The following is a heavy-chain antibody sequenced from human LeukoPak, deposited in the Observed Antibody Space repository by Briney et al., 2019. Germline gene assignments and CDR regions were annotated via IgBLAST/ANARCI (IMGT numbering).Heavy chain of an antibody. CDR1: GYTFTGYY. CDR2: INPNSGGT. V-gene: IGHV1-2*02. D-gene: IGHD1-26*01. CDR3: ARAALIVGATHDY. J-gene: IGHJ4*02. Sequence: ASVKVSCKASGYTFTGYYMHWVRQAPGQGLEWMGWINPNSGGTNYAQKFQGRVTMTRDTSISTAYMELSRLRSDDTAVYYCARAALIVGATHDYWGQGTLVTVSS.